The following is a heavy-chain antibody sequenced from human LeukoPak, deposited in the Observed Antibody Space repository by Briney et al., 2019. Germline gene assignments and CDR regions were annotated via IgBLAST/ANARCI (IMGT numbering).Heavy chain of an antibody. V-gene: IGHV3-20*01. CDR2: INWNGGST. D-gene: IGHD3-16*01. J-gene: IGHJ4*02. Sequence: GGSLRLSCAASGFTFDDYGMSWVRQAPGKGLEWVSGINWNGGSTGYADSVKGRFTISRDNAKNSLYLQMNSLRAEDTALYHCARDRRFGGVGGGHFDYWGQGTLVTVSS. CDR1: GFTFDDYG. CDR3: ARDRRFGGVGGGHFDY.